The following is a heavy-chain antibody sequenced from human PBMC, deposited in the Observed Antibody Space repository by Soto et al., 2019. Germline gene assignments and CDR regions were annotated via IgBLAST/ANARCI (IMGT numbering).Heavy chain of an antibody. Sequence: GGSLRLSCAASGFTFSSYSMSWVRQAPGKGLEWVSGFRSGGDDGTTYYADSVKGRFTISRDNSKNTLFLQMNSLRAEDTAIYYCEKKVTSCQGRQYFDYWGQGTLVTVSS. CDR3: EKKVTSCQGRQYFDY. CDR2: FRSGGDDGTT. CDR1: GFTFSSYS. J-gene: IGHJ4*02. V-gene: IGHV3-23*01.